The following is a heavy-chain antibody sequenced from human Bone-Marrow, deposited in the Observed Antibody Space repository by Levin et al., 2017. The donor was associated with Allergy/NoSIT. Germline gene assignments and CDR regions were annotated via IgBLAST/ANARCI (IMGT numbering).Heavy chain of an antibody. CDR1: GGRFSNYA. V-gene: IGHV1-69*01. Sequence: KISCKASGGRFSNYAISWVRQAPGQGLEWMGGIIPAFGSTNYAQKFQGRVTIIADESTSTADMELRSLISEDTAVYYCARAREGYYGSVCFDVWGQGTLLTVSS. CDR2: IIPAFGST. CDR3: ARAREGYYGSVCFDV. J-gene: IGHJ4*02. D-gene: IGHD3-10*01.